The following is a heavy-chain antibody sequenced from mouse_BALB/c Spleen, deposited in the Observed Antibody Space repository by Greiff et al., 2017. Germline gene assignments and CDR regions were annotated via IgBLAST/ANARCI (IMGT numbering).Heavy chain of an antibody. D-gene: IGHD1-1*01. CDR1: GYSFTSYW. CDR3: TRLGYYGSSYFLFGY. Sequence: EVQLQQSGTVLARPGASVKMSCKASGYSFTSYWMHWVKQRPGQGLEWIGAIYPGNSDTSYNQKFKGKAKLTAVTSTSTAYMELSSLTNEDSAVYYGTRLGYYGSSYFLFGYWGQGTTLTVSS. CDR2: IYPGNSDT. J-gene: IGHJ2*01. V-gene: IGHV1-5*01.